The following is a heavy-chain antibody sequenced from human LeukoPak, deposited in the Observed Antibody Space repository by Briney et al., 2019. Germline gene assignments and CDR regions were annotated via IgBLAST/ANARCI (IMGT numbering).Heavy chain of an antibody. V-gene: IGHV4-59*01. D-gene: IGHD2-2*01. J-gene: IGHJ5*02. CDR1: GGSISSYY. CDR3: ARARCFIGSSTSCSPWFDP. CDR2: IYYSGST. Sequence: SETLSLTCTVSGGSISSYYWSWIRQPPGKGLEWIGYIYYSGSTNYNPSLKSRVTISVHTSKNQFSLKLSSVTAADTAVYYCARARCFIGSSTSCSPWFDPWGQGTLVTVSS.